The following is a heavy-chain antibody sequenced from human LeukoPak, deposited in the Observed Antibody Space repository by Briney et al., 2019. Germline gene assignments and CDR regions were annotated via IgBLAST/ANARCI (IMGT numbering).Heavy chain of an antibody. V-gene: IGHV1-2*02. CDR2: INPNSGGT. CDR1: GYTFTGYY. Sequence: ASVKVSCKASGYTFTGYYMHWVRQAPGQGLEWMGWINPNSGGTNYAQKFQGRVTMTRVTSISTAYMELSRLRSDDTAVYYCARVGYCSGGSCYSDFDYWGQGTLVTVSS. D-gene: IGHD2-15*01. J-gene: IGHJ4*02. CDR3: ARVGYCSGGSCYSDFDY.